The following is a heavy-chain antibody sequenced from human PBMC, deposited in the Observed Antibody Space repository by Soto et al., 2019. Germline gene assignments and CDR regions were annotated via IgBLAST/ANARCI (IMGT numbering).Heavy chain of an antibody. J-gene: IGHJ4*02. CDR2: ISGYSGTP. CDR1: GYTFTDYA. Sequence: DVQLLESGGGLVQPGESLRLSCTASGYTFTDYALMWVRQAPGKGLEWLSSISGYSGTPFYADSVKGRFTLSRDTSRNTVYLQINPLRAEDTAIYYCARDLRTASGWYAPGYWGQGTLVTVSS. V-gene: IGHV3-23*01. D-gene: IGHD6-19*01. CDR3: ARDLRTASGWYAPGY.